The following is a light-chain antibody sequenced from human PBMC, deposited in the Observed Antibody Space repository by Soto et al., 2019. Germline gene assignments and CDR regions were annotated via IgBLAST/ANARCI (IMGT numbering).Light chain of an antibody. CDR2: EVS. CDR3: SSYTRSSLLV. V-gene: IGLV2-14*01. Sequence: QSALTQPASVSGSPGQSITISCTGTSSDVGGYNYVSWYQQHPGKAPKLMIYEVSNRPSGVSNRFSGSKSGNTASLTISGLQAEDEADYYFSSYTRSSLLVFGGGTQLTVL. J-gene: IGLJ2*01. CDR1: SSDVGGYNY.